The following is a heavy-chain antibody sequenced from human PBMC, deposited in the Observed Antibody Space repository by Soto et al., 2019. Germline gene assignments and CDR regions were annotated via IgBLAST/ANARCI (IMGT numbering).Heavy chain of an antibody. CDR3: AKSRQLAHDAFDI. CDR1: GFTFDDYA. V-gene: IGHV3-9*01. CDR2: ISWNSGSI. J-gene: IGHJ3*02. D-gene: IGHD6-13*01. Sequence: EVQLVESGGGLVQPGRSVRLSCAASGFTFDDYAMHWVRQAPGKGLEWVSGISWNSGSIGYADSVKGRFTISRDNAKNSLYLQMNSLRAEDTALYYCAKSRQLAHDAFDIWGQGTMVTVSS.